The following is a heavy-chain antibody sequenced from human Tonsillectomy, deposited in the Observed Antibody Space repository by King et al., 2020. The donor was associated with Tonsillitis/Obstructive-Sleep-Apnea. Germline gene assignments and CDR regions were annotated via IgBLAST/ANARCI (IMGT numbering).Heavy chain of an antibody. CDR1: GFSLSAGGVG. V-gene: IGHV2-5*02. Sequence: TLKESGPTLMKPTQTLTLTCTFSGFSLSAGGVGVGWIRQPPGKALEWLALIYWDDDKQYSPSLRSRLTITKDTSKNQVVLTMTNMDPVDTATYYCAQQPGFCSAGNCPRWFDSWGQGALVTVSS. CDR2: IYWDDDK. CDR3: AQQPGFCSAGNCPRWFDS. D-gene: IGHD2-8*02. J-gene: IGHJ5*01.